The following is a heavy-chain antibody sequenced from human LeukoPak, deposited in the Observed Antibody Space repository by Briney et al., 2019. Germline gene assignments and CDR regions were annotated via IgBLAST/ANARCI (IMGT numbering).Heavy chain of an antibody. V-gene: IGHV3-33*06. CDR2: IWYDGSNK. J-gene: IGHJ4*02. CDR1: GFTFSSYG. Sequence: PGRSLRLSCAASGFTFSSYGMHWVRQARGKGLEWVAVIWYDGSNKYYADSVKGRFTISRDNSKNTLYLQMNSLRAEDTAVYYCAKPFQQLLLWFGELSVWGQGTLVTVSS. CDR3: AKPFQQLLLWFGELSV. D-gene: IGHD3-10*01.